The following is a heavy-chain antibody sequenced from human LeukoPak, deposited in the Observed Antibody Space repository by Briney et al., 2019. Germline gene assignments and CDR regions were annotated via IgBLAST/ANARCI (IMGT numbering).Heavy chain of an antibody. V-gene: IGHV1-69*04. D-gene: IGHD2/OR15-2a*01. CDR1: GGTFSSYA. CDR3: ARSPSSYLQDFDY. CDR2: IIPILGIA. Sequence: SVKVSGKASGGTFSSYAISWVRQAPGQGLEWMGRIIPILGIANYAQKFQGRVTITADKSTSTAYMELSSLRSEDTAVYYCARSPSSYLQDFDYWGQGTLVTVSS. J-gene: IGHJ4*02.